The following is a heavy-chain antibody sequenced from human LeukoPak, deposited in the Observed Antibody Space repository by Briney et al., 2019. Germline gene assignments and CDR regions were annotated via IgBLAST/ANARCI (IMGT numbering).Heavy chain of an antibody. CDR2: ISAYNGNT. CDR3: ARDPSRTKYGMDV. CDR1: GYTFTTYA. J-gene: IGHJ6*02. Sequence: ASVNVSCTASGYTFTTYAMHWVRQAPGQGLEWMGWISAYNGNTNYAQKLQGRVTMTTDTSTSTAYMELRSLRSDDTAVYYCARDPSRTKYGMDVWGQGTTVTVSS. D-gene: IGHD2-2*01. V-gene: IGHV1-18*01.